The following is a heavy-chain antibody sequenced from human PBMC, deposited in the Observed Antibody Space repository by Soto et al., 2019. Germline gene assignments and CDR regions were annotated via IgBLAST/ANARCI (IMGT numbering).Heavy chain of an antibody. CDR3: AKDYDPLLFDYYDSGMDV. Sequence: QVQLVESGGGVVHPGRSLRLSCAASGFTFSRFGIHWVRQAPGKGLEWLAVVAYAGSLKYYVDSVNGLFTISRDNSKNTLYLQMNSLRPEDTALYYCAKDYDPLLFDYYDSGMDVWGQGTTVTVSS. J-gene: IGHJ6*02. D-gene: IGHD2-2*01. CDR2: VAYAGSLK. CDR1: GFTFSRFG. V-gene: IGHV3-30*18.